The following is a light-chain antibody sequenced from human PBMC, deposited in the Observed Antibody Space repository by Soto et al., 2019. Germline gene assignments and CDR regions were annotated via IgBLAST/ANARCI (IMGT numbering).Light chain of an antibody. Sequence: VISMTQSPSLLSASTGDRVTISCRMSQDIKNYLAWYQQRPGKAPALMIYSASTLQNGVPSRFSGSWSGTDFTLTISRLQSEDFATYYCQQYYSFPFTFGPGTKVDV. J-gene: IGKJ3*01. CDR1: QDIKNY. CDR2: SAS. CDR3: QQYYSFPFT. V-gene: IGKV1D-8*01.